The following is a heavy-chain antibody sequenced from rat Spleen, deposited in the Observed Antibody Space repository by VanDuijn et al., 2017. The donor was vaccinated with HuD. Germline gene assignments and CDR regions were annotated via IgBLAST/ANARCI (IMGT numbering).Heavy chain of an antibody. CDR2: ISSGGNT. CDR3: TIHPRY. V-gene: IGHV2S12*01. D-gene: IGHD3-1*01. J-gene: IGHJ2*01. CDR1: GFSLTSHH. Sequence: QVQLKESGPGLVQPSQTLSLTCTVSGFSLTSHHVSWVRQPPGKGLEWIAAISSGGNTYYSSALKSRLSISRDTSKNQVFLKMNSLQTDDTGTYYCTIHPRYWGQGVMVTVSS.